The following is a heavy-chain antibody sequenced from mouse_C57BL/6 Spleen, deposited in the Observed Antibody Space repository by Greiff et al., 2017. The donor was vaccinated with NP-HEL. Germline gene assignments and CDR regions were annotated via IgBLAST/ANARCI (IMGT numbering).Heavy chain of an antibody. CDR1: GFSLTSYG. CDR2: IWSGGST. CDR3: ATLYGNYEDWFAY. Sequence: VQLQQSGPGLVQPSQSLSITCTVSGFSLTSYGVHWVRQSPGKGLEWLGVIWSGGSTDYNAAFISRLSISKDNSKSQVFFKMNSLQADDTAIYYCATLYGNYEDWFAYWGQGTLVTVSA. J-gene: IGHJ3*01. D-gene: IGHD2-1*01. V-gene: IGHV2-2*01.